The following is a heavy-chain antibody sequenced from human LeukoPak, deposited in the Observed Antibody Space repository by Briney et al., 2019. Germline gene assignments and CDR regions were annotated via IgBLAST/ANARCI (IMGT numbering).Heavy chain of an antibody. CDR2: IYYSGST. D-gene: IGHD6-13*01. J-gene: IGHJ6*02. Sequence: NPSETLSLTCTVSGGSISSYYWSWIQQPPGKGLEWIGYIYYSGSTNYNPSLKSRVTISVDTSKNQFSLKLSSVTAADTAVYYCARTAAAGIYYYYYGMDVRGQGTTVTVSS. CDR1: GGSISSYY. CDR3: ARTAAAGIYYYYYGMDV. V-gene: IGHV4-59*01.